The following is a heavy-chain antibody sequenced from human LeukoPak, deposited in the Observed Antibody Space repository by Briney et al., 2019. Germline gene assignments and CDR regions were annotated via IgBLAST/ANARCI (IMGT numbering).Heavy chain of an antibody. D-gene: IGHD5-12*01. CDR3: ARGVATIYYYYYYMDV. CDR1: GYTFTDYG. Sequence: ASVKVSCKASGYTFTDYGVSWVRQATGQGLEWMGWMNPNSGNTGYAQKFQGRVTMTRSTSISTAYMELSSLRSEDTAVYYCARGVATIYYYYYYMDVWGKGTTVTISS. CDR2: MNPNSGNT. V-gene: IGHV1-8*02. J-gene: IGHJ6*03.